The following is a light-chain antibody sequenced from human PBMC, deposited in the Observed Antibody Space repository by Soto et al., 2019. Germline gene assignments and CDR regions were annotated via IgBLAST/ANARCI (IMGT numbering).Light chain of an antibody. CDR3: QQRRDT. CDR2: DAS. Sequence: EIVLTQSPDTLSLSPGDRATLSCRASQSISSYLAWYQQKPGQSPRLLIYDASNRATGIPARFSGSGSGTDFTLTISSLEPEDFAVYYCQQRRDTFGQGTRLEIK. V-gene: IGKV3-11*01. J-gene: IGKJ5*01. CDR1: QSISSY.